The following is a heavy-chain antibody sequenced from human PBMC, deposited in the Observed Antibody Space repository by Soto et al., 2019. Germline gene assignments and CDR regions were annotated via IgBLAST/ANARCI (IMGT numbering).Heavy chain of an antibody. CDR1: GFTFSSYA. J-gene: IGHJ3*02. CDR3: ARVYRRLLWFGEFVFDAFDI. CDR2: ISYDGSNK. V-gene: IGHV3-30-3*01. D-gene: IGHD3-10*01. Sequence: GGSLRLSCAASGFTFSSYAMHWVRQAPGKGLEWVAVISYDGSNKYYADSVKGRFTISRDNSKNTLYLQMNSLRAEDTAVYYCARVYRRLLWFGEFVFDAFDIWGQGTMVTVSS.